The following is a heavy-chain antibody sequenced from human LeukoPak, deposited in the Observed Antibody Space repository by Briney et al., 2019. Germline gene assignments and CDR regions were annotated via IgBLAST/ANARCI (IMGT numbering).Heavy chain of an antibody. Sequence: GGSLRLSCAASGFTFSSYWMNWVRQAPGKGLEWVANIKQDGSEKYYVDSVKGRFTISRDNAKNSLYLQMNSLRAEDTAVYYCARDFNYDSSGYLGYWGQGTLVTVSS. V-gene: IGHV3-7*01. D-gene: IGHD3-22*01. CDR3: ARDFNYDSSGYLGY. CDR2: IKQDGSEK. CDR1: GFTFSSYW. J-gene: IGHJ4*02.